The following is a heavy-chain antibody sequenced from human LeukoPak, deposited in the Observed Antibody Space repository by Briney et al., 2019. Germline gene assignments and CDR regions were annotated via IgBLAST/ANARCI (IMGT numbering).Heavy chain of an antibody. V-gene: IGHV3-7*01. J-gene: IGHJ4*02. D-gene: IGHD3-22*01. CDR2: IKPDGGEK. CDR1: GFTFSSYM. Sequence: QLGGSLRLSCAASGFTFSSYMMTWVRQAPGKGLEWVANIKPDGGEKFYVDSVRGRFTISRDNAKNSLYLQMNSLRAEDTAVYYCAREGSGYSSIYFDHWGQGTLVTVSS. CDR3: AREGSGYSSIYFDH.